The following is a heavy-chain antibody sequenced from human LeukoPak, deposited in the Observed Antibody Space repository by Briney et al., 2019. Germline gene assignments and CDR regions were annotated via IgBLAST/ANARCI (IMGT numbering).Heavy chain of an antibody. CDR3: ARAGVDSSGYYYQGFDY. Sequence: GGSLRLSCAASGFTFSDYYMGWIRQAPGKGVEWISYITSNGNSVYYAASVKGRFTISRDNAKNSLYLQVNSLTAEDAAVYYCARAGVDSSGYYYQGFDYWGQGTQVTVSS. CDR1: GFTFSDYY. J-gene: IGHJ4*02. CDR2: ITSNGNSV. V-gene: IGHV3-11*04. D-gene: IGHD3-3*01.